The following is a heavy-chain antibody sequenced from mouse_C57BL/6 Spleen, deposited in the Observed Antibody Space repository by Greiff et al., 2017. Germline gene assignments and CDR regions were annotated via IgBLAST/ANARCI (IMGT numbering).Heavy chain of an antibody. V-gene: IGHV1-52*01. CDR1: GYTFTSYW. CDR3: ARGGLRSYYFDY. Sequence: VQLQQPGAELVRPGSSVKLSCKASGYTFTSYWMHWVKQRPIQGLEWIGNIDPSDSDTHYNQKFKDKATLTVDKSSSAAYVQLSSLTSEGSAVYYCARGGLRSYYFDYWGQGTTLTVSS. D-gene: IGHD1-1*01. J-gene: IGHJ2*01. CDR2: IDPSDSDT.